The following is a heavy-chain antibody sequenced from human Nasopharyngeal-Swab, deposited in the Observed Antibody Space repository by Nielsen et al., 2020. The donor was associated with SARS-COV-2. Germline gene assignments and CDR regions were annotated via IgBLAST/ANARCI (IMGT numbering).Heavy chain of an antibody. CDR1: LFTFSSYG. Sequence: GESLKISCSSSLFTFSSYGMHWVRQAPGKGLEWVAVIWYDGSNKYYAESVKGRLTISRDNSKNTLYLQMNSLRAEDTAVYYCARDFPFGGDVVYWGQGTLVTVSS. D-gene: IGHD3-10*01. CDR2: IWYDGSNK. V-gene: IGHV3-33*01. J-gene: IGHJ4*02. CDR3: ARDFPFGGDVVY.